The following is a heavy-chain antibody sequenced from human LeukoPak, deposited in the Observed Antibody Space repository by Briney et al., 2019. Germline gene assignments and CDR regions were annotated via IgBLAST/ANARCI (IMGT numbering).Heavy chain of an antibody. CDR1: GGSISSGGYY. V-gene: IGHV4-31*03. CDR3: ARGYYDSSGYYPDPYYFDY. Sequence: NPSQTLSLTCTVSGGSISSGGYYWSWIRQHPGKSLEWIGYIYYSGSTYYNPSLKSRVTISVDTSKNQFSLKLSSVTAADTAVYYCARGYYDSSGYYPDPYYFDYWGQGTLVTVSS. D-gene: IGHD3-22*01. J-gene: IGHJ4*02. CDR2: IYYSGST.